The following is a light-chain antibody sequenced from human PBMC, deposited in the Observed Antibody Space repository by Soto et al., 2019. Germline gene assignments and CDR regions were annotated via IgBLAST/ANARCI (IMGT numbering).Light chain of an antibody. CDR1: QAIHSY. CDR2: DAS. J-gene: IGKJ2*01. CDR3: QQYDNLPPYT. Sequence: DIQMTQSPSSLSASVGDRVTITCRASQAIHSYLNWYQQKPGKAPKLLIYDASNLETGVPSRFSGSGSGTDFTFTISSLQSEDIATYYCQQYDNLPPYTFGQGTTLEIK. V-gene: IGKV1-33*01.